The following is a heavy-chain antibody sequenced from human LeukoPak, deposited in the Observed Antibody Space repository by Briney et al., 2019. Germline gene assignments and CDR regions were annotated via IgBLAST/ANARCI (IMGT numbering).Heavy chain of an antibody. CDR1: GGSINSDLYY. CDR3: ARGSGWNSFDP. CDR2: IYTNGWT. V-gene: IGHV4-61*02. D-gene: IGHD6-19*01. Sequence: PSETLSLTCTISGGSINSDLYYWAWIWQPAGKRLEWIGRIYTNGWTDYNPSLKSRVTISVDTSKNQFSLKLSFVTATDTAFYYCARGSGWNSFDPWGQGTLVTVSS. J-gene: IGHJ5*02.